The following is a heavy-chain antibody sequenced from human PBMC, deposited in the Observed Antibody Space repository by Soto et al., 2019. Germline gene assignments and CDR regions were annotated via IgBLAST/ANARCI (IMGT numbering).Heavy chain of an antibody. CDR3: ARGGPHCSGGSCYYMDV. Sequence: SETLSLTCAVYGGSFSGYYWSWIRQPPGKGLEWIGEINHSGSTNYNPSLKSRVTISVDTSKNQFSLKLSSVTAADTAVYYCARGGPHCSGGSCYYMDVWGKGTTVTVSS. J-gene: IGHJ6*03. D-gene: IGHD2-15*01. V-gene: IGHV4-34*01. CDR1: GGSFSGYY. CDR2: INHSGST.